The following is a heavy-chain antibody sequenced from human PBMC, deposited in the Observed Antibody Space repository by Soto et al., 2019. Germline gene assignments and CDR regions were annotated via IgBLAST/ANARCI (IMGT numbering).Heavy chain of an antibody. CDR3: ARDHLKVAAISSGMDV. CDR2: IIASIGKA. J-gene: IGHJ6*02. V-gene: IGHV1-69*10. Sequence: SVKVSCKASGGTFSSYAISWVRQAPGQGLEWMGGIIASIGKANYAQKFQGRVTITGDTSASTAYMELSSLRSEDTAVYYCARDHLKVAAISSGMDVWGQGTTVTVSS. CDR1: GGTFSSYA. D-gene: IGHD2-15*01.